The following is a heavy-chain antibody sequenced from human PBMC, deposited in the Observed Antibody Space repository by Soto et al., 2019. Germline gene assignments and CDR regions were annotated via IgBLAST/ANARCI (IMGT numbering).Heavy chain of an antibody. J-gene: IGHJ4*02. CDR1: GFTFSTNA. V-gene: IGHV3-30-3*02. CDR2: ISYDGSTR. CDR3: AKQFSGWSYYFDY. Sequence: QVQLVESGGGVVQPGRSLRLSCEASGFTFSTNAMHWVRQAPGKGLEWVAVISYDGSTRYYADSMKGRFTISRDNSKNTVYLQMNNLRAEDTAVYYCAKQFSGWSYYFDYWGQGTLVTVSS. D-gene: IGHD6-19*01.